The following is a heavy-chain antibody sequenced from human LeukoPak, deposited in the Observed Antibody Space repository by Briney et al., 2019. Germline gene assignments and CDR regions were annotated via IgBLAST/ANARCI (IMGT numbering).Heavy chain of an antibody. J-gene: IGHJ5*02. V-gene: IGHV3-48*04. D-gene: IGHD3-22*01. CDR1: GFTFSSYS. Sequence: GSLRLSCAASGFTFSSYSMNWVRQAPGKGLEWVSYISSSSSTIYYADSVKGAFTISRDNAKHSLYLQMNSLRAEDTAAYYCASGHADDYYDSSGYYHWGQGTLVTVSS. CDR2: ISSSSSTI. CDR3: ASGHADDYYDSSGYYH.